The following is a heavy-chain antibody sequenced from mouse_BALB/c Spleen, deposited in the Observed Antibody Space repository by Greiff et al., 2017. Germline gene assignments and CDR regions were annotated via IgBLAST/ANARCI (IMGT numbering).Heavy chain of an antibody. J-gene: IGHJ2*01. CDR1: GFAFSSYD. CDR3: ARHDGYLDY. V-gene: IGHV5-12-1*01. CDR2: ISSGGGST. D-gene: IGHD2-3*01. Sequence: EVQRVESGGGLVKPGGSLKLSCAASGFAFSSYDMSWVRQTPEKRLEWVAYISSGGGSTYYPDTVKGRFTISRDNAKNTLYLQMSSLKSEDTAMYYCARHDGYLDYWGQGTTLTVSS.